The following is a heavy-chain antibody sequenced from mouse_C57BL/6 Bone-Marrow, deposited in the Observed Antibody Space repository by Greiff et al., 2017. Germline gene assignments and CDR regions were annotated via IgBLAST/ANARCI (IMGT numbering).Heavy chain of an antibody. CDR1: GFTFSSYG. Sequence: EVQLVESGGDLVKPGGSLKLSCAASGFTFSSYGMSWVRQTPDKRLEWVATISSGGSYTYYPDSVKGRFTISRDNAKNTLYLQMSSLKSEDTAMYYCARHEGVWFAYWGQGTLVTVSA. J-gene: IGHJ3*01. CDR3: ARHEGVWFAY. V-gene: IGHV5-6*01. CDR2: ISSGGSYT.